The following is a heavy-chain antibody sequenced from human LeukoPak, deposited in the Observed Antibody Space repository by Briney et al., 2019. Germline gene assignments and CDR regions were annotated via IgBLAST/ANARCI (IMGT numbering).Heavy chain of an antibody. D-gene: IGHD5-12*01. CDR3: ARVRRRSSAYDYSDY. J-gene: IGHJ4*02. V-gene: IGHV3-21*06. CDR2: LSSSSTYI. Sequence: GGSLRLSCAASGFTFSGYSMNWVRQAPGKGLEWVSALSSSSTYIYYVDSEKGRFTISRDNAKNSLYLQMNSLRAEDTAIYFCARVRRRSSAYDYSDYWGQGTLVTVSA. CDR1: GFTFSGYS.